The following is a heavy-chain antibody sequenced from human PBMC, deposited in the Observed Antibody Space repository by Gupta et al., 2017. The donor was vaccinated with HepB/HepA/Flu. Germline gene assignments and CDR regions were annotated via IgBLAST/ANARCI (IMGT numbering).Heavy chain of an antibody. CDR1: GYTFTNYG. CDR2: ISAYKGNT. Sequence: QVQLVQSGAEVKKPGASVKVSCKASGYTFTNYGISWVRQAPGQGLEWMGWISAYKGNTNSAQKLQGRVTMTTDTSTRTAYMELRSLRSDDTAVYYCARVGDGYCSGGSCYSYVDYWGQGTLVTVSS. J-gene: IGHJ4*02. V-gene: IGHV1-18*01. CDR3: ARVGDGYCSGGSCYSYVDY. D-gene: IGHD2-15*01.